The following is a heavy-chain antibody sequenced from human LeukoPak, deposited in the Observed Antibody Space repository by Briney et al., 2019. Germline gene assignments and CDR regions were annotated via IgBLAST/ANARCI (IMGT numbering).Heavy chain of an antibody. CDR3: ARTGYSSDYYGMDV. J-gene: IGHJ6*02. CDR2: VYYRGNT. Sequence: KTSETLSLTCTVSGGSISGSYWSWIRQPPGKGLEWIGYVYYRGNTNYNPSLKSRVTISVDMSKNQFSLNLTSLTAADTAVYYCARTGYSSDYYGMDVWGQGTTVTVSS. V-gene: IGHV4-59*01. CDR1: GGSISGSY. D-gene: IGHD6-25*01.